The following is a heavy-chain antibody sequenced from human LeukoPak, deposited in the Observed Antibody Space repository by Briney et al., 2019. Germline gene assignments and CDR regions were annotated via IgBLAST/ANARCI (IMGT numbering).Heavy chain of an antibody. CDR2: IKQDGSEK. CDR1: GFTFSSYW. V-gene: IGHV3-7*01. CDR3: ARDLNVTPDAFDI. D-gene: IGHD4-23*01. J-gene: IGHJ3*02. Sequence: PGGSLRLSCAASGFTFSSYWMSWVRQAPGKGLEWVANIKQDGSEKYYEDSVKGRFTISRDNAKNSLYLQMNSLRAEDTAVYYCARDLNVTPDAFDIWGQGTMVTVSS.